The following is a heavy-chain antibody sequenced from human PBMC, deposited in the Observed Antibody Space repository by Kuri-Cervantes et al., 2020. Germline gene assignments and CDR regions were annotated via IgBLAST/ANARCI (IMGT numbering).Heavy chain of an antibody. D-gene: IGHD3-10*01. CDR2: ISGSGSYT. CDR1: GFTLSRYA. J-gene: IGHJ4*02. Sequence: GGSLRLSCVASGFTLSRYAMSWVRQAPGKGLEWVSAISGSGSYTYYADSVKGRFTISRDNSKNTLYLQMNSLRAEDTAVYYCARDSVPRGFWGQGTLVTVSS. V-gene: IGHV3-23*01. CDR3: ARDSVPRGF.